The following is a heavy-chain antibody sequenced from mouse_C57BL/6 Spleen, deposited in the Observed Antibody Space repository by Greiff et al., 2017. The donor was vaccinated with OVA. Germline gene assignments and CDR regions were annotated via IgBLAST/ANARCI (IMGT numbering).Heavy chain of an antibody. CDR2: IDPSDSYT. Sequence: VQLQQPGAELVKPGASVKLSCKASGYTFTSYWMQWVKQRPGQGLEWIGEIDPSDSYTNYNQKFKGKATLTVDTSSSTAYMQLSSLTSEDSAVYYCARKGMGHSNYDYWGQGTTLTVSS. V-gene: IGHV1-50*01. CDR3: ARKGMGHSNYDY. D-gene: IGHD2-5*01. CDR1: GYTFTSYW. J-gene: IGHJ2*01.